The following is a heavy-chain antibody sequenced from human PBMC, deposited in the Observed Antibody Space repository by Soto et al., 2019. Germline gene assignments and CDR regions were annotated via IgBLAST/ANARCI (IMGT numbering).Heavy chain of an antibody. CDR3: ARGLGGSGSYFGSNPYYDYYMDV. CDR2: IYHSGST. V-gene: IGHV4-34*01. J-gene: IGHJ6*03. CDR1: GGSFSSYY. Sequence: TLSLTCAVYGGSFSSYYWSWIRQPPGKGLEWIGEIYHSGSTNYNPSLKSRVTISVDTSKNQFSLKMNSVTAADTAVYYCARGLGGSGSYFGSNPYYDYYMDVWGKGTTVTVSS. D-gene: IGHD3-10*01.